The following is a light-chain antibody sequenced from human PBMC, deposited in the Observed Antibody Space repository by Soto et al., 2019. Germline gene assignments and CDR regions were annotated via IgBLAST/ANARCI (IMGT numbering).Light chain of an antibody. CDR1: QRISNY. CDR3: QQSFSNPET. V-gene: IGKV1-39*01. CDR2: AAS. J-gene: IGKJ1*01. Sequence: IQMTQSPSSLSASLGDRVTITCRASQRISNYLNWYQQKPGKAPKPLIFAASSLQSGVPSRISGSGSGTDFTLTISSLQPEDFATYYCQQSFSNPETFGQGTKVDIK.